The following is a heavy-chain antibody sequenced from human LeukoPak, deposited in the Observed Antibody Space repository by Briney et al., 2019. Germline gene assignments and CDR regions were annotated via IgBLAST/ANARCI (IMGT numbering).Heavy chain of an antibody. J-gene: IGHJ6*02. CDR1: GGSIRSYY. D-gene: IGHD3-9*01. V-gene: IGHV4-59*08. CDR2: IYYSGST. CDR3: ARHGPPYYDILTGYDYYYYYGMDV. Sequence: SETLSLTCTGSGGSIRSYYWSWIRQPPGKGLEWIGYIYYSGSTNYNPSLKSRVTISVDTSKNQFSLKLSSVTAADTAVYYCARHGPPYYDILTGYDYYYYYGMDVWGQGTTVTVSS.